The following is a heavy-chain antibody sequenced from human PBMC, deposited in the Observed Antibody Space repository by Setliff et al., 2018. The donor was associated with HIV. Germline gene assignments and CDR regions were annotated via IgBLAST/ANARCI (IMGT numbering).Heavy chain of an antibody. D-gene: IGHD3-3*01. CDR2: IDNDGTST. CDR3: ARGDGGLDS. Sequence: GGSLRLSCAASGFTFNTYWMHWVRQAPGKGPMWISHIDNDGTSTTYADSVKGRFTVSRDNAKNTVYLQMNSLRADDTGFYYCARGDGGLDSWGQGTLVTVS. V-gene: IGHV3-74*01. J-gene: IGHJ4*02. CDR1: GFTFNTYW.